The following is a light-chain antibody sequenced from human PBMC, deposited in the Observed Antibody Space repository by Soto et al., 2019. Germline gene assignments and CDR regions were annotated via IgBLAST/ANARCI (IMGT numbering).Light chain of an antibody. CDR2: TAS. CDR3: KQLNSYPRT. CDR1: QGIGSD. Sequence: DIQLTQSPSFLPASVGDRVTITCRASQGIGSDLGWYQQKPGKAHKRLIFTASTLQNGVQSRFSGSASGTEFTLTIRSLQPEDFATYYCKQLNSYPRTVGPGTKVDI. J-gene: IGKJ3*01. V-gene: IGKV1-9*01.